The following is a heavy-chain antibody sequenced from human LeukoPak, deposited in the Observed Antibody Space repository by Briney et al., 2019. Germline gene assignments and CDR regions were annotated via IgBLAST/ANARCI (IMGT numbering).Heavy chain of an antibody. CDR1: GFTFDDYG. J-gene: IGHJ4*02. V-gene: IGHV3-20*04. CDR2: INWNGGST. CDR3: ARGLGRTTYYFDY. D-gene: IGHD4-17*01. Sequence: GGSLRLSCAASGFTFDDYGMSWVRRAPGKGLEWVSGINWNGGSTGYADSVKGRFTISRDNAKNSLYLQMNSLRDEDTALYYCARGLGRTTYYFDYWGQGTLVTVSS.